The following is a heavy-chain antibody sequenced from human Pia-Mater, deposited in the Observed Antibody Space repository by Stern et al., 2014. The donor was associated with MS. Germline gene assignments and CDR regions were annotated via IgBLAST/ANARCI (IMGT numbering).Heavy chain of an antibody. J-gene: IGHJ4*02. CDR1: GYTFSPYA. CDR2: IHNNTGNP. D-gene: IGHD3-10*01. CDR3: AREVRRGDY. Sequence: QLVQSGSELKKPGASVKVSCKASGYTFSPYAMNWVRQAPGQGLEWMGRIHNNTGNPTYAQALTARVAFTLDTSVRTATPQLRSLKAEDTAVYYCAREVRRGDYWGQGTLVTVSS. V-gene: IGHV7-4-1*01.